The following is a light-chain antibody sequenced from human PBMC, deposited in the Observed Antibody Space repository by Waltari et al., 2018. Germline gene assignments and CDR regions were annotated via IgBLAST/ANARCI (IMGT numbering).Light chain of an antibody. V-gene: IGKV3-11*01. CDR3: QQRRTWPLT. CDR1: QSVSNY. Sequence: DIVLTPSPATLSLSPGERATLSCWASQSVSNYLAWYQQKPGQAPRLLIYDTSNRATGIPARFSGSGFGTDFTLTITSLEPEDFAVYYCQQRRTWPLTFGGGTKVEIK. CDR2: DTS. J-gene: IGKJ4*01.